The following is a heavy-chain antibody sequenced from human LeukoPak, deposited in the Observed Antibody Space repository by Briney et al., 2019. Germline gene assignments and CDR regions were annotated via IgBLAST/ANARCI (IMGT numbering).Heavy chain of an antibody. D-gene: IGHD4-17*01. CDR2: IIPILGIA. J-gene: IGHJ4*02. CDR3: ARDRGGLPTVTTYLDY. CDR1: GGTFSSYA. Sequence: ASVKVSCKASGGTFSSYAISWVRQAPGQGLEWMGRIIPILGIANYAQKFQGRVTITADKSTSTAYMELSSLRSEDTVVYYCARDRGGLPTVTTYLDYWGQGTLVTVSS. V-gene: IGHV1-69*04.